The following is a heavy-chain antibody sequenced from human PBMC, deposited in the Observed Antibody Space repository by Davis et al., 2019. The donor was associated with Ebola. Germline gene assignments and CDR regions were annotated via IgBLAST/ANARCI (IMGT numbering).Heavy chain of an antibody. CDR2: IYNGGST. CDR3: ARVVATTRYYYYYYGMDV. J-gene: IGHJ6*02. Sequence: GESLKISCAASGFTVSSNYMSWVRQAPGKGLEWVSVIYNGGSTYYADSVKGRFTISRDNAKNSLYLQMNSLRAEDTAVYYCARVVATTRYYYYYYGMDVWGQGTTVTVSS. CDR1: GFTVSSNY. V-gene: IGHV3-53*03. D-gene: IGHD5-12*01.